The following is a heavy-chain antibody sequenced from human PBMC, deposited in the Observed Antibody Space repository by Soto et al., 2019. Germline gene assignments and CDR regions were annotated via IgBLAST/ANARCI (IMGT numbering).Heavy chain of an antibody. Sequence: GGSLRLSCSASGFTFTNYAIHWIRQAPGKGLEYVSAISSTGGSTYYADSVKGRFTISRDNSKNTVYLQMSSLRSEDSAVYYCVARYCSSTTCYQVDYWGQGTLVTVSS. V-gene: IGHV3-64D*06. CDR3: VARYCSSTTCYQVDY. J-gene: IGHJ4*02. CDR1: GFTFTNYA. D-gene: IGHD2-2*01. CDR2: ISSTGGST.